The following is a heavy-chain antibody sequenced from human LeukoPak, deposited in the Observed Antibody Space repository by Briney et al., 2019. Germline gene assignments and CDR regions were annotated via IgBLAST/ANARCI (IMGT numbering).Heavy chain of an antibody. Sequence: SETLSLTCAVYGGSFSGYYWSWIRQPPGKGLEWIGEINHSGSTNYNPSLKSRVTISVDTSKNQFSLKLSSVTAVDTAVYYCAGGRRSTIRKNWFDPWGQGTLVTVSS. CDR1: GGSFSGYY. V-gene: IGHV4-34*01. J-gene: IGHJ5*02. CDR3: AGGRRSTIRKNWFDP. D-gene: IGHD5-24*01. CDR2: INHSGST.